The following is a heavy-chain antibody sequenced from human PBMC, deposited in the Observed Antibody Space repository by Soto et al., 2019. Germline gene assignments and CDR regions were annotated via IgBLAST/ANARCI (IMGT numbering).Heavy chain of an antibody. V-gene: IGHV1-2*02. CDR2: INPNSGGT. J-gene: IGHJ4*02. CDR3: AREGAYYDSSGYDDY. D-gene: IGHD3-22*01. Sequence: ASVKVSCKASGYTFTGYYMHWVRQAPGQGLEWMGWINPNSGGTNYAQKFQGRVTMTRDTSISTAYMELSRLRSDDTAVYYCAREGAYYDSSGYDDYWGQGTLVTVSS. CDR1: GYTFTGYY.